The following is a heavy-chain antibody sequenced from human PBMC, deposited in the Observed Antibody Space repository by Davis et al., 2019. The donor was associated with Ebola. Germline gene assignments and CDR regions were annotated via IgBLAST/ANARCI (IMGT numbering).Heavy chain of an antibody. CDR2: INHSGST. V-gene: IGHV4-34*01. J-gene: IGHJ4*02. CDR3: ARGARNPFDY. D-gene: IGHD6-6*01. CDR1: GGSFSGYY. Sequence: GSLRLSCAVYGGSFSGYYWSWIRQPPGKGLEWIGEINHSGSTNYNPSLKSRVTISVDTSKNQFSLKLSSVTAADTAVYYCARGARNPFDYWGQGTLVTVSS.